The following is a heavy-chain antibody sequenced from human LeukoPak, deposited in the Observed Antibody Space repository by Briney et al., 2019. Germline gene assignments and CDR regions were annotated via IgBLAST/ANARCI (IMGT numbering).Heavy chain of an antibody. V-gene: IGHV3-48*01. CDR1: GFTFSSYS. CDR2: ISSSSSTI. Sequence: PGGSLRLSCAASGFTFSSYSMNWVRQAPGKGLEWVSYISSSSSTIYYAGSVKGRFTISRDNAKNSLYLQMNSLRAEDTAVYYCARAIPIPFDYWGQGTLVTVSS. CDR3: ARAIPIPFDY. J-gene: IGHJ4*02.